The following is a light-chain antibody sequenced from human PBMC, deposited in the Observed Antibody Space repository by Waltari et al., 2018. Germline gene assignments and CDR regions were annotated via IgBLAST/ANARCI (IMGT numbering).Light chain of an antibody. V-gene: IGKV3-20*01. Sequence: EIVLTQSPGTLSLSPGDRATLSCRASQSVSSSYLAWYQQKPGQPHSLLIYWASPRELGVPDRFSGAGSGTDFTLTISNLQPEDAALYFCHQYYLTPWTFGQGTKLEIK. CDR3: HQYYLTPWT. CDR1: QSVSSSY. J-gene: IGKJ1*01. CDR2: WAS.